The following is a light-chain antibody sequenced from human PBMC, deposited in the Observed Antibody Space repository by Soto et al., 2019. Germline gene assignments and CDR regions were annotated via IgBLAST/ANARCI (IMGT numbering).Light chain of an antibody. CDR1: SSNIGAGYD. CDR3: QSNDNGLSGSDV. CDR2: GDS. V-gene: IGLV1-40*01. Sequence: QSVLTQPPSVSFAPGQRVTISCTGSSSNIGAGYDVNWYQQLPETAPKLLIFGDSNRPSGVPDRFSGSKSGTSASLVITGLQADDEADYYCQSNDNGLSGSDVFGTGTKV. J-gene: IGLJ1*01.